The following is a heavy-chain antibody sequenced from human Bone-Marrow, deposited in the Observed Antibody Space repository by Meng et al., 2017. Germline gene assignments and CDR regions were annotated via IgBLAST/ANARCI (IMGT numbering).Heavy chain of an antibody. Sequence: QVQLQQWGAGLLKPSETLSLTCAVYGGSFSGYYWSWIRQPPGKGLEWIGEINHSGSTNYNPSLKSRVTISVDTSKNQFSLKLSSVTAADTAVYYCARQKFSYGLGPPAYWGQGTLVTVSS. V-gene: IGHV4-34*01. D-gene: IGHD5-18*01. J-gene: IGHJ4*02. CDR3: ARQKFSYGLGPPAY. CDR1: GGSFSGYY. CDR2: INHSGST.